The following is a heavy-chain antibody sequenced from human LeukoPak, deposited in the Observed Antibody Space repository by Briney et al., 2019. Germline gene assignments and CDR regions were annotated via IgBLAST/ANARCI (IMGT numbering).Heavy chain of an antibody. J-gene: IGHJ5*02. V-gene: IGHV1-46*01. CDR1: GYIFTSYF. Sequence: ASVKVSCKASGYIFTSYFMHWVRQAPGQGLEWMGLINPSGGSTRYAQKFQGRITMTRDMSTSTVYMELSSLSSEATAVYYCARALPHRRLMDTTMEQHWFDPWGQGTLVTVSS. CDR2: INPSGGST. CDR3: ARALPHRRLMDTTMEQHWFDP. D-gene: IGHD5-18*01.